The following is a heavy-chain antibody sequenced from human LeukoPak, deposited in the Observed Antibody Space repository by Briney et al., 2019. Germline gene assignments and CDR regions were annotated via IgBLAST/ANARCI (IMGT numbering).Heavy chain of an antibody. CDR2: INPNSGVT. CDR1: GYTFTGYS. J-gene: IGHJ4*02. Sequence: GASVKVSCKASGYTFTGYSMHWVRQAPRQGLEWMGWINPNSGVTNYAQKFQGRVTMTRDTSISTAYMELSSLRSDDTAVYYCARVGVEGASCYDYWGQGTLVTVSS. CDR3: ARVGVEGASCYDY. V-gene: IGHV1-2*02. D-gene: IGHD2-2*01.